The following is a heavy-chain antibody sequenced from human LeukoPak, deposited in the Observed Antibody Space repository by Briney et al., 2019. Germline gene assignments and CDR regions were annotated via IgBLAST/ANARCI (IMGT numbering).Heavy chain of an antibody. CDR3: TTDSQLGGDFDLGDY. J-gene: IGHJ4*02. Sequence: GGSLRLSCAAPGFIFNNAWMHWVRQAPGKGLEWVGRIQSKTDGGTTNYAAPVKDRFIISRDDSQNTLFLQMNSLQSEDTAVYYCTTDSQLGGDFDLGDYWGQGTPVAVSS. D-gene: IGHD1-1*01. CDR1: GFIFNNAW. V-gene: IGHV3-15*07. CDR2: IQSKTDGGTT.